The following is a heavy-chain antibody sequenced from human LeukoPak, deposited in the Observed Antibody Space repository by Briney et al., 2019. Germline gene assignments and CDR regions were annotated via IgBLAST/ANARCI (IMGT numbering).Heavy chain of an antibody. D-gene: IGHD1-26*01. CDR1: GFTFNNYW. J-gene: IGHJ4*02. CDR3: ARGRGAGI. CDR2: MKPDGSEK. Sequence: PGGSLRLSCAASGFTFNNYWMNWVRQAPGKGLEWVANMKPDGSEKYYVDSVKGRFTISRDNAKNSLYLQMNSLRAEDTAVYYCARGRGAGIWGQGTLVTVSS. V-gene: IGHV3-7*01.